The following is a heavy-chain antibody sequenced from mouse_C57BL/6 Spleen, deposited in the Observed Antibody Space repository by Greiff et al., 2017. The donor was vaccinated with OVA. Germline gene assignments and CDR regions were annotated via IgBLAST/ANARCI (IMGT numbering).Heavy chain of an antibody. CDR3: AKERAGGYYAPFAY. V-gene: IGHV1-82*01. Sequence: VQLQQSGPELVKPGASVKISCKASGYAFSSSWMNWVKQRPGKGLEWIGRIYPGDGDTNYNGKFKGKATLTADKSSSTAYMQLSSLTSEDSAVYFCAKERAGGYYAPFAYWGQGTLVTVSA. CDR1: GYAFSSSW. J-gene: IGHJ3*01. CDR2: IYPGDGDT. D-gene: IGHD2-3*01.